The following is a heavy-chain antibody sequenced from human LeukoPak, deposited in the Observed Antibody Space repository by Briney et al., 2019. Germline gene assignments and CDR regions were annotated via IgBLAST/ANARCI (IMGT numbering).Heavy chain of an antibody. CDR3: ARGGYTGYSSSYDY. V-gene: IGHV1-8*01. CDR2: MNPNSGNT. CDR1: GYTFTSYV. J-gene: IGHJ4*02. D-gene: IGHD6-13*01. Sequence: ASVRVSSKASGYTFTSYVINWVRQAPGQGLEWMGWMNPNSGNTGYAQKFQGRVTMTRNTSISTAYMELSSLRSDDTAVYYCARGGYTGYSSSYDYWGQGTLVTVSS.